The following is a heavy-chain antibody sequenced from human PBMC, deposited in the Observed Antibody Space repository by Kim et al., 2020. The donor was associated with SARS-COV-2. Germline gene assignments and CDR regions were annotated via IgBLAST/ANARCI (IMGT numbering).Heavy chain of an antibody. CDR3: ARDGGIAARPPTHDWFDP. J-gene: IGHJ5*02. V-gene: IGHV3-11*05. D-gene: IGHD6-6*01. Sequence: KGRFTISRDNAKNSLYLQMNSLRAEDTAVYYCARDGGIAARPPTHDWFDPWGQGTLVTVSS.